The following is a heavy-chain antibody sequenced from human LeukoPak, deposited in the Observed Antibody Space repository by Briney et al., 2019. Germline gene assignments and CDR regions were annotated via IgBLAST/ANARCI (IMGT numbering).Heavy chain of an antibody. J-gene: IGHJ4*02. Sequence: SVKVSCKASGYIFTGYYMHWVRQAPGQGLEWMGWINPNSGGTKYAQKFQGRVTMTRDTSISTAYMELSRLGSDDTALYYCASQQLQWRESYYFDDWGQGTLVTVSS. CDR3: ASQQLQWRESYYFDD. CDR2: INPNSGGT. V-gene: IGHV1-2*02. D-gene: IGHD5-24*01. CDR1: GYIFTGYY.